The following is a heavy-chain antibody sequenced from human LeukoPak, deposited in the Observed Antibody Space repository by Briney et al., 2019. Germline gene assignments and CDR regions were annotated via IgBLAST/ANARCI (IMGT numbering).Heavy chain of an antibody. J-gene: IGHJ3*02. D-gene: IGHD2-15*01. CDR3: ASIAIVVVVAAQQDAFDI. V-gene: IGHV3-23*01. CDR1: GFTFSSYA. Sequence: PGGSLRLSCAASGFTFSSYAMSWVRQAPXXXXXXGSAISGNGCSTYYADSVKGPFNISRANSKNTLYLQINSLRADDTAVYYCASIAIVVVVAAQQDAFDIWGQGTMVTVSS. CDR2: ISGNGCST.